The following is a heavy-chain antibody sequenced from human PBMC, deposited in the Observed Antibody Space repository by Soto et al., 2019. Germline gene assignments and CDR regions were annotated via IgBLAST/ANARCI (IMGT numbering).Heavy chain of an antibody. V-gene: IGHV1-46*03. J-gene: IGHJ6*03. CDR2: INPSGGST. Sequence: ASVKVSCKAFGYTFTSYYMHWVRQAPGQGLEWMGIINPSGGSTSYAQKFQGRVTMTRDTSTSTVYMELSSLRSEDTAVYYCARGLSFVVVPAAMLVDYYYYYMDVWGKGTTVTVSS. CDR1: GYTFTSYY. CDR3: ARGLSFVVVPAAMLVDYYYYYMDV. D-gene: IGHD2-2*01.